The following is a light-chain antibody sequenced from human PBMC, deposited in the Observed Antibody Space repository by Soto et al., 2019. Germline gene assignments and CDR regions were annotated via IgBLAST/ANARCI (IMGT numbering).Light chain of an antibody. CDR1: QSIDSY. Sequence: DIQMTQSPSSLSASVGDRVTISCRASQSIDSYLNWYQQKPGKAPKLLIYASLNLQSGVPSRFSGSDSGTDFTLTISSLQPEDFATYYCQQSYSVPLTFGGGTKVEIK. J-gene: IGKJ4*01. CDR2: ASL. CDR3: QQSYSVPLT. V-gene: IGKV1-39*01.